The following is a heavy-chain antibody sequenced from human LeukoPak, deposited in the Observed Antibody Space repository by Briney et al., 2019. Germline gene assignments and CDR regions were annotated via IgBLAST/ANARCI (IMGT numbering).Heavy chain of an antibody. CDR2: ISWDGGST. CDR1: GFTFDDYA. V-gene: IGHV3-43D*03. J-gene: IGHJ6*02. CDR3: AKDRHYYGSGKSMDV. D-gene: IGHD3-10*01. Sequence: GGSLRLSCAASGFTFDDYAMHWVRQAPGKGQEWVSLISWDGGSTYYADSVKGRFTISRDNSKNSLYLQMNSLRAEDTALYYCAKDRHYYGSGKSMDVWGQGTTVTVSS.